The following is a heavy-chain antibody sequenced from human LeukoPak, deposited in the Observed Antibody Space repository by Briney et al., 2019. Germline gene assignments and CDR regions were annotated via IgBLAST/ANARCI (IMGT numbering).Heavy chain of an antibody. V-gene: IGHV3-74*01. D-gene: IGHD3-3*01. Sequence: GGSLRLSCAASGFSFSNYWMHWVRQAPGKGLVWVSRLNSDGITTIYADSVKGRFTISRDNAKNTLYLRMNSLRGEDTAVYYCARGSGYSVLDYWGQGTLVTVSS. J-gene: IGHJ4*02. CDR3: ARGSGYSVLDY. CDR2: LNSDGITT. CDR1: GFSFSNYW.